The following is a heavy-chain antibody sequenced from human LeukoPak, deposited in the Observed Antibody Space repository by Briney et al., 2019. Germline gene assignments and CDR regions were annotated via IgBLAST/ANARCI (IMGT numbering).Heavy chain of an antibody. J-gene: IGHJ4*02. CDR1: GFTFSDYY. V-gene: IGHV3-11*04. CDR3: ARKGVYSSSYTNFDY. CDR2: VSSSGSTI. D-gene: IGHD6-6*01. Sequence: GGSLRLSCAASGFTFSDYYMSWIRQAPGKGLEWVSYVSSSGSTIYYADSVKGRFTISRDNAKNSLYLQMNSLRAEDTAVYYCARKGVYSSSYTNFDYWGQGTLVTVSS.